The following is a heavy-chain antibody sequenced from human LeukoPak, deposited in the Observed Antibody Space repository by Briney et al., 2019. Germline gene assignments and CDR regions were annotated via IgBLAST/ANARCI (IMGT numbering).Heavy chain of an antibody. J-gene: IGHJ4*02. D-gene: IGHD3/OR15-3a*01. CDR1: GFTFSRYW. CDR3: ASTFGLGAF. Sequence: GGSLRLSCAASGFTFSRYWMSLVRQAPGKGLEWVANTKQDGSEKNYVDSVKGRFTISRDNAKNSLYLQMNSLRAEDTAVYYCASTFGLGAFWGQGTLVTVSS. CDR2: TKQDGSEK. V-gene: IGHV3-7*05.